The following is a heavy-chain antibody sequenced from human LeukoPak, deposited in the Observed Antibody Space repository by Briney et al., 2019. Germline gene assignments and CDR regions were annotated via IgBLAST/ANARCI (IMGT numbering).Heavy chain of an antibody. D-gene: IGHD2-2*01. CDR3: ARAVPAARNYYYGMDV. J-gene: IGHJ6*02. CDR1: GYTFTSYY. V-gene: IGHV1-46*01. Sequence: GASVKVSCKASGYTFTSYYMHRVRQAPGQGLEWMGIINPSGGSTSYAQKFQGRVTITRDTSASTAYMELSSLRSEDTAVYYCARAVPAARNYYYGMDVWGQGTTVTVSS. CDR2: INPSGGST.